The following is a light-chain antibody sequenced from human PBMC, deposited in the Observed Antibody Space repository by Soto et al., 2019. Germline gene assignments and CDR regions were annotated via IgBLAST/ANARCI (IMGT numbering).Light chain of an antibody. V-gene: IGLV2-14*01. CDR1: SSDVGGYNY. J-gene: IGLJ3*02. Sequence: QSALTQPASVSGSPGQSITLSCTGTSSDVGGYNYVSWYQQYPGKAPKLMIYDVSNWPSGVSNRFSGSKSGNTASLTISGLQAEDEADYYCSSYTSSSAVVFGGGTKLTVL. CDR3: SSYTSSSAVV. CDR2: DVS.